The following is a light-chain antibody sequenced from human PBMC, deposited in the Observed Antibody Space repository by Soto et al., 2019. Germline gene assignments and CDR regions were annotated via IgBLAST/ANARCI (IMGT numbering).Light chain of an antibody. Sequence: QSVLTQPPSASGTPGQRVTISCSGSSSNIGSNTVNWYQQLPGSAPKLLMYSTNQRPSGVPDRFTGSKSGTSASLAISGIQSEDEADYYCAAWDGSLNVVLFGGGTQLTVL. V-gene: IGLV1-44*01. CDR1: SSNIGSNT. J-gene: IGLJ2*01. CDR2: STN. CDR3: AAWDGSLNVVL.